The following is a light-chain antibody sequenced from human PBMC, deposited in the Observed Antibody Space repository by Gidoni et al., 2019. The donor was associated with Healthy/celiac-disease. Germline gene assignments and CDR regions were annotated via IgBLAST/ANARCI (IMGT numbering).Light chain of an antibody. J-gene: IGKJ4*01. Sequence: VMPHSPATLSVSPGERATLSCRASQSVSSNLAWYQQKPGQAPRLLIYGAATRATGIPARVRGSGSGTEFTLTISSLQSEDFEVDYCQQYNNWPPLTFGGGTKVEIK. CDR1: QSVSSN. CDR3: QQYNNWPPLT. CDR2: GAA. V-gene: IGKV3-15*01.